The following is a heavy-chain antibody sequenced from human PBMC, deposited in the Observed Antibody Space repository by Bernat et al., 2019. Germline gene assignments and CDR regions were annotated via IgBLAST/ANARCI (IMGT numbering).Heavy chain of an antibody. Sequence: EVQLLESGGGLVQPGGSLRLSCAASGFTFSSYAMTWVRQAPGKGLEWVSSITASGGSTYSADSVKGRFTISRDNSKNTLYLQMNSLRAEDTAVYYCAKVDIVLVVYAPGSFDAFDIWGQGTMVTVSS. J-gene: IGHJ3*02. CDR2: ITASGGST. CDR1: GFTFSSYA. D-gene: IGHD2-8*02. V-gene: IGHV3-23*01. CDR3: AKVDIVLVVYAPGSFDAFDI.